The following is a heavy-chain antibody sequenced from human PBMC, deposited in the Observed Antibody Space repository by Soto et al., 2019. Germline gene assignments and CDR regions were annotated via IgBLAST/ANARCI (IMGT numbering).Heavy chain of an antibody. Sequence: EVQLVESGGGLVKPGGSLRLSCAASGFTFSSYSMNWVRQAPGKGLEWVSSISSSSSYIYYADSVKGRFTISRDNAKNSLYLQMNSLRAEDTAVYYCAGPLGATTGRAGHDYWGQGTLVTVSS. CDR2: ISSSSSYI. CDR3: AGPLGATTGRAGHDY. J-gene: IGHJ4*02. CDR1: GFTFSSYS. V-gene: IGHV3-21*01. D-gene: IGHD1-26*01.